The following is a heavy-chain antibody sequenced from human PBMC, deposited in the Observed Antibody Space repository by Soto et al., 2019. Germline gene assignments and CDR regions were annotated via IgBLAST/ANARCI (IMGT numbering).Heavy chain of an antibody. D-gene: IGHD3-16*02. J-gene: IGHJ4*02. CDR2: IYYSGST. Sequence: SETLSLTCTVSGGSISSSSYYWGWIRQPPGKGLEWIGSIYYSGSTYYNPSLKSRVTVSVDTSKNQFSLKLSSVTAADTAVYYCARQRVRRAFGGVIVPSLDYWGQGTLVTVSS. CDR3: ARQRVRRAFGGVIVPSLDY. V-gene: IGHV4-39*01. CDR1: GGSISSSSYY.